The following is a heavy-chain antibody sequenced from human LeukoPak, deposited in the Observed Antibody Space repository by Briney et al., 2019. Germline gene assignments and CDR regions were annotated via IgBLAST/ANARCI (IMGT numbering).Heavy chain of an antibody. D-gene: IGHD3-3*01. CDR3: ARELRFLEWS. Sequence: SETLSLTCTVSGGSISSYYWSWIRQPPGKGLEWIGYIYYSGSTNYNPSLKSRVSISEDTSKNQFSMKVRSVTAADTAVYYCARELRFLEWSWGQGTLVTVSS. CDR2: IYYSGST. J-gene: IGHJ4*02. V-gene: IGHV4-59*12. CDR1: GGSISSYY.